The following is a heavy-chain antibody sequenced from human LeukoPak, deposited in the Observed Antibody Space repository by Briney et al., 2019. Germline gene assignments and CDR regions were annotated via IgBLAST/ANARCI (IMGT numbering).Heavy chain of an antibody. J-gene: IGHJ4*02. V-gene: IGHV3-48*03. CDR3: ARDVAPIEY. CDR2: VSSSGSTI. CDR1: GFTFNSYE. Sequence: GGSLRLSCAASGFTFNSYEMNWVRQAPGKGLEWVSYVSSSGSTIYYADSVKGRFTISRDNAKNSLYLQMNSLRAEDTAVYYCARDVAPIEYWGQGALVTVSS.